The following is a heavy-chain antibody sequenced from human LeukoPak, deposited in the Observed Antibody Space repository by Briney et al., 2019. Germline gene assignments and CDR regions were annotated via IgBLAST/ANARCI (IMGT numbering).Heavy chain of an antibody. D-gene: IGHD4/OR15-4a*01. CDR2: ISSSGSTI. CDR3: ASTTSGAMYSPWWRGGNAFDI. CDR1: GFTFSDYY. J-gene: IGHJ3*02. V-gene: IGHV3-11*01. Sequence: GGSLRLSCAASGFTFSDYYMSWVRQAPGKGLEWVSYISSSGSTIYYADSVKGRFTISRDNAKNSLYLQMNSLRAEDTAVYYCASTTSGAMYSPWWRGGNAFDIWGQGTMVTVSS.